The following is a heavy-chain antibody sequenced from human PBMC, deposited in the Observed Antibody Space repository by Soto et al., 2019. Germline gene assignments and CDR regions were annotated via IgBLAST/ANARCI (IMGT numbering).Heavy chain of an antibody. Sequence: PGGSLRLSCAASGFTFSSYGMHWVRQAPGKGLEWVAVISYDGSNKYYADSVKGRFTISRDNSKNTLYLQMNSLRAEDTAVYYCAKPRTATYYGMDVWGQGTTVTVSS. CDR2: ISYDGSNK. CDR3: AKPRTATYYGMDV. V-gene: IGHV3-30*18. J-gene: IGHJ6*02. CDR1: GFTFSSYG. D-gene: IGHD4-4*01.